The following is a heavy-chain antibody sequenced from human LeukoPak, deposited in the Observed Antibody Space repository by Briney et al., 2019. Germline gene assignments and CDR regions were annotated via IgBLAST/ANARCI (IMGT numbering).Heavy chain of an antibody. D-gene: IGHD6-19*01. J-gene: IGHJ4*02. V-gene: IGHV3-66*02. CDR3: ARDKLGSGYSSDFDY. CDR1: GCSVSSNY. Sequence: GGSLRLSCAASGCSVSSNYMNWVRQAPGKGLEWVSAIYTGGTTYYADSVKGRFTISRDNSKNTLYLQMNSLRAEDTAVYYCARDKLGSGYSSDFDYWGQGTLVTVSS. CDR2: IYTGGTT.